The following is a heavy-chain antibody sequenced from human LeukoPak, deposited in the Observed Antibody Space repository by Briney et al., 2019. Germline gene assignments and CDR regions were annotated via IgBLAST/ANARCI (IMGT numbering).Heavy chain of an antibody. CDR2: INPNSGGT. V-gene: IGHV1-2*02. J-gene: IGHJ4*02. D-gene: IGHD6-19*01. Sequence: ASVKVSCKASGYTFTGYYMHWVRQAPGQGLEWMGWINPNSGGTNYAQKFQGRVTMTRDTSISTAYMELSRLRSDDTAVYYCAREGRSSGWYVTDSDYWGQGTLVTVSA. CDR3: AREGRSSGWYVTDSDY. CDR1: GYTFTGYY.